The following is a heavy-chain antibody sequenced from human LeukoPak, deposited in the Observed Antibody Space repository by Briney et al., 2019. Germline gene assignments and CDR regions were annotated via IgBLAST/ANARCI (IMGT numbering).Heavy chain of an antibody. CDR1: GFTFDDYA. V-gene: IGHV3-9*01. J-gene: IGHJ6*02. Sequence: PGRSLRLSCAASGFTFDDYAMHWVRQASGKGLEWVSGISWNSGSIGYADSVKGRFTISRDNAKNSLYLQMNSLRAEDTALYYCAKDNVDYYYGMDVWGQGTTVTVSS. CDR3: AKDNVDYYYGMDV. CDR2: ISWNSGSI.